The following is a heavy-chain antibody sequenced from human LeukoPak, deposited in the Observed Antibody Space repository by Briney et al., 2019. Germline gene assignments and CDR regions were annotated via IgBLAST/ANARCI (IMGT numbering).Heavy chain of an antibody. CDR3: AKERAGYPSPYYFDY. D-gene: IGHD3-9*01. V-gene: IGHV3-23*01. CDR2: ISGSGANT. CDR1: GFTFSTYA. J-gene: IGHJ4*02. Sequence: GGSLRLSCAASGFTFSTYAMSWVRQAPGKGLEWVSTISGSGANTYYADSVRGRFTISRDNSKNTLYLHMNSLRAEDTAVYYCAKERAGYPSPYYFDYWCQGTLVTVSS.